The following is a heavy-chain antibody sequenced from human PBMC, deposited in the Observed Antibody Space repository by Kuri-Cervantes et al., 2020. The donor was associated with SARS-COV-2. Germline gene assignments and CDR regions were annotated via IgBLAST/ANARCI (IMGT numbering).Heavy chain of an antibody. Sequence: SETLSLTCTVSGDSVDSSTKYWTWLRQPPGKELEWIGYVYYSGSTNYNPSLKSRVTISVDTSKNQFSLKLSSVTAANTAVYYCARQGLRLRLGELSRGGAFDIWGQGTMVTVSS. CDR1: GDSVDSSTKY. J-gene: IGHJ3*02. CDR2: VYYSGST. CDR3: ARQGLRLRLGELSRGGAFDI. D-gene: IGHD3-16*02. V-gene: IGHV4-61*01.